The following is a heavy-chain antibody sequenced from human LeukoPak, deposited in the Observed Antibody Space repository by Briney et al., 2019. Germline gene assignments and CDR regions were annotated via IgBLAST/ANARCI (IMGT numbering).Heavy chain of an antibody. CDR3: AHSLYGSGSYYIRPVDV. CDR2: IYWDDDK. V-gene: IGHV2-5*02. J-gene: IGHJ6*04. CDR1: GFSLSTSGVG. D-gene: IGHD3-10*01. Sequence: SGPTLVKPTQTLTLTCTFSGFSLSTSGVGVGWIRQPPGKALEWLALIYWDDDKRYSPSLKSRLTITKDTSKNQVVLTMTNMDPVDTATYYCAHSLYGSGSYYIRPVDVWGKGTTVTVSS.